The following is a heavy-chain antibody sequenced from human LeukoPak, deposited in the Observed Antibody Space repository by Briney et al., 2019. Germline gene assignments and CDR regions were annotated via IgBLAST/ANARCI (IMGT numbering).Heavy chain of an antibody. Sequence: SETLSLTCTVSGGSISSYYWSWIRQPPGKGLEWIGYIYYSGSTKYNPSLKSRVIISVDTSKNQFSLKLSSVTAADTAVYYCARGSYYYDSSGYYDAFDIWGQGTMVTVSS. D-gene: IGHD3-22*01. CDR2: IYYSGST. V-gene: IGHV4-59*08. J-gene: IGHJ3*02. CDR3: ARGSYYYDSSGYYDAFDI. CDR1: GGSISSYY.